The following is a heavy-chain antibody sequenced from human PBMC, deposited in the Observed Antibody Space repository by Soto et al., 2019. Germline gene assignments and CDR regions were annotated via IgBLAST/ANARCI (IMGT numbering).Heavy chain of an antibody. CDR2: INYSGST. V-gene: IGHV4-39*01. D-gene: IGHD2-2*01. Sequence: SETLSLTCIVSSGSMSSSLNHWGWIRQPPGKGLEWIGNINYSGSTYYNPSLQSRLTISVDTSNNQFSLTLSSVTAADTAVYYCAKLAGYCSGTSCYGHYAMDAWGQGTKVTSP. CDR1: SGSMSSSLNH. CDR3: AKLAGYCSGTSCYGHYAMDA. J-gene: IGHJ6*02.